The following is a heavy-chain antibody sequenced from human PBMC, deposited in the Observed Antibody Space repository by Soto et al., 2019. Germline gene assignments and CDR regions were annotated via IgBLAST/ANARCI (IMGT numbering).Heavy chain of an antibody. CDR3: ANSRGIAVAGFDY. CDR1: GGSISTTNW. CDR2: IYYSGST. Sequence: SETLSLTCAVSGGSISTTNWWSWVRQSPGRGLEWIGEIYYSGSTNYNPSLKSRVTISVDTSENQFSLKLNFVTAADTAVYSCANSRGIAVAGFDYWGQGTLVTVSS. D-gene: IGHD6-19*01. J-gene: IGHJ4*02. V-gene: IGHV4-4*02.